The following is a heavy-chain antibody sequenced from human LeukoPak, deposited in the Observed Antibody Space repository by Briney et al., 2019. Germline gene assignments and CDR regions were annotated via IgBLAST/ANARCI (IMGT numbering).Heavy chain of an antibody. CDR3: ARSFSKAGARYCSSTSCLTLDY. Sequence: SETLSLTCTVSGGSISSSSYYWGWIRQPPGKGLEWIGSIYYSGSTYYNPSLKSRVTISVDTSKNQFSLKLSSVTAADTAVYYCARSFSKAGARYCSSTSCLTLDYWGQGTLVTVSS. V-gene: IGHV4-39*01. CDR1: GGSISSSSYY. J-gene: IGHJ4*02. D-gene: IGHD2-2*01. CDR2: IYYSGST.